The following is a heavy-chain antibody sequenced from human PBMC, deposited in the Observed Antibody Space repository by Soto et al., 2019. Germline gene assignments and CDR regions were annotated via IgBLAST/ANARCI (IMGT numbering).Heavy chain of an antibody. CDR1: GFTCSSYA. Sequence: PGGSLRLSCAASGFTCSSYAMSWVRQTPGKGLEWVSGISGGGGNTYYADSVTGRFTISRDNARNTLYLQMNSLRAADTAIYYCAKDRGAGGRFSGIAVAGIPSWGQGTLVTVSS. CDR3: AKDRGAGGRFSGIAVAGIPS. CDR2: ISGGGGNT. J-gene: IGHJ5*02. D-gene: IGHD6-19*01. V-gene: IGHV3-23*01.